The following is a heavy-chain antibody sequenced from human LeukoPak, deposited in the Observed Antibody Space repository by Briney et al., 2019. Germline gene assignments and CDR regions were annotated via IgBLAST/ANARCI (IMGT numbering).Heavy chain of an antibody. V-gene: IGHV3-48*02. CDR1: GFTFSNYN. D-gene: IGHD4-23*01. J-gene: IGHJ1*01. Sequence: GGSLRLSCAASGFTFSNYNMNWVRQAPGKGLEWVSYISSSSSTIYYTDSVKGRFTISRDNAKNSLYLQMNTLRDEDTAVYYCARDLRGIGNHWGQGTLGTVSS. CDR2: ISSSSSTI. CDR3: ARDLRGIGNH.